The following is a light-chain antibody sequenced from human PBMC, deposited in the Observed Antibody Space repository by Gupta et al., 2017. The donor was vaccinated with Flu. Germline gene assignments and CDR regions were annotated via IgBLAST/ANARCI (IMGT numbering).Light chain of an antibody. V-gene: IGLV2-14*04. Sequence: SVTNSCHGTSSDVGGYNFVSWYQQHPGKAPKRMIYDVSNRPSGVSNRFSGSKSGTTASLTISGLQTEDEADYYCGSYTSSSTFVFGGGSKLTV. CDR3: GSYTSSSTFV. CDR2: DVS. J-gene: IGLJ3*02. CDR1: SSDVGGYNF.